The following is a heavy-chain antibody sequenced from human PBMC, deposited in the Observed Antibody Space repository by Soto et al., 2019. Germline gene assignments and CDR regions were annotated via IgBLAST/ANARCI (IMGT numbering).Heavy chain of an antibody. J-gene: IGHJ4*02. CDR3: TTDLYYDILTGYYY. CDR2: IKSKTDGGTT. D-gene: IGHD3-9*01. CDR1: GFTFSNAW. Sequence: GGSLRLSCAASGFTFSNAWMSWVRQAPGKGLEWVGRIKSKTDGGTTDYAAPVKGRFTISRDDSKNTLYLQMNSLKTEDTAVYYCTTDLYYDILTGYYYWGQGTLVTVSS. V-gene: IGHV3-15*01.